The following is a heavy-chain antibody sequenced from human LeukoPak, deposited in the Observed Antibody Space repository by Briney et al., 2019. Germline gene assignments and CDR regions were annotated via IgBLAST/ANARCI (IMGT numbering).Heavy chain of an antibody. J-gene: IGHJ4*02. D-gene: IGHD5-12*01. CDR1: GYTFTGYY. CDR2: INPNSGGT. V-gene: IGHV1-2*02. CDR3: ARDRYSGYDLGY. Sequence: ASVKASCKASGYTFTGYYLHWVRQAPGQGLEWMGWINPNSGGTKYAQNFQGRVTMTRDTSISTAYMELSRLISDDTAVYYCARDRYSGYDLGYWGQGTLVTVSS.